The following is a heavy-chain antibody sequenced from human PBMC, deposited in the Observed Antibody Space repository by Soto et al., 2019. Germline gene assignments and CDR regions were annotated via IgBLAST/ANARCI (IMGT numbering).Heavy chain of an antibody. D-gene: IGHD2-2*02. CDR1: GFTFSNAW. CDR2: IKSKTDGGTT. Sequence: GGSLRLSCAASGFTFSNAWMNWVLQAPGKGLEWVGRIKSKTDGGTTDYAAPAKGRFTISRDDSKNTLYLQMNSLKTEDTAVYYCTTAAYCSSTSCSTYWYFDLWGRGTLVTVSS. V-gene: IGHV3-15*07. J-gene: IGHJ2*01. CDR3: TTAAYCSSTSCSTYWYFDL.